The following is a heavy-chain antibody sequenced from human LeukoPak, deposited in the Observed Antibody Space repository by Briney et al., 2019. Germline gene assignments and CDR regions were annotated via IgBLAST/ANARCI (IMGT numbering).Heavy chain of an antibody. CDR3: ARGYCSSTSCYIDDYYYYGMDV. CDR2: INTNTGNP. Sequence: ASVKVSCKASGGTFSSYAISWVRQAPGQGLEWMGWINTNTGNPTYAQGFTGRFVFSLDTSVSTAYLQISSLKAEDTAVYYCARGYCSSTSCYIDDYYYYGMDVWGQGTTVTVSS. V-gene: IGHV7-4-1*02. CDR1: GGTFSSYA. D-gene: IGHD2-2*02. J-gene: IGHJ6*02.